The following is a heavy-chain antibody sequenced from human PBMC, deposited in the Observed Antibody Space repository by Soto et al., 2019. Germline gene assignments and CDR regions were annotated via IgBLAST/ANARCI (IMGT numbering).Heavy chain of an antibody. D-gene: IGHD2-15*01. J-gene: IGHJ4*02. CDR3: ARVVGYCSGDNCYPDY. CDR2: IYYSGST. V-gene: IGHV4-31*03. Sequence: QVQLQESGPGLVKPSETLSLTCTVSGGSISSSGYYWSWIRQHPGKGLEWIGYIYYSGSTYYNPSVKSRVTISVDTSKNQFSLKLTSVTAADTAVYYCARVVGYCSGDNCYPDYWGQGTLVTVSS. CDR1: GGSISSSGYY.